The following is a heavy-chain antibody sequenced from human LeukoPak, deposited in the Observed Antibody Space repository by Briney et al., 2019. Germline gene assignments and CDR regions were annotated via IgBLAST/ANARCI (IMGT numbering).Heavy chain of an antibody. J-gene: IGHJ6*03. D-gene: IGHD2-2*01. V-gene: IGHV1-69*01. CDR1: GGTFSSYA. Sequence: SVKVSCKASGGTFSSYAISWVRQAPGQGLEWMGGIIPIFGTANYAQKFQGRVTITADESTSIAYMELSSLRSEDTAVYYCARAPTPYCSSTSCYGHYYYYYVDVWGKGTMVTVSS. CDR3: ARAPTPYCSSTSCYGHYYYYYVDV. CDR2: IIPIFGTA.